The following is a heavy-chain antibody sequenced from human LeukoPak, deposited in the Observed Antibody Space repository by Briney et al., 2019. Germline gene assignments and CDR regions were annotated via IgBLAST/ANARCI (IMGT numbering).Heavy chain of an antibody. Sequence: GGSLRLSCEASGFTFDKYWMTWVRQAPGKGLEWVASIKPDGGEKFFVDSVKGRFTISRDNAKNSLYLQMNSLRAEDTAVYYCAELGITMIGGVWGKGTTVTISS. CDR3: AELGITMIGGV. V-gene: IGHV3-7*01. J-gene: IGHJ6*04. CDR2: IKPDGGEK. D-gene: IGHD3-10*02. CDR1: GFTFDKYW.